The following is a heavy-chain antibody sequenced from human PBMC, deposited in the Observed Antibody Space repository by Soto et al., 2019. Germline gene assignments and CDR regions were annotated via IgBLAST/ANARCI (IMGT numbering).Heavy chain of an antibody. V-gene: IGHV4-59*01. Sequence: SETLSLTCTVSGGSISSYYWSWIRQPPGKGLEWIGYIYYSGSTNYNPSLKSRVTISVDTSKNQFSLKLSSVTAADTAVYYCARTQLGRECNYFDYWGQGTMVTVYS. D-gene: IGHD6-6*01. CDR3: ARTQLGRECNYFDY. J-gene: IGHJ4*02. CDR2: IYYSGST. CDR1: GGSISSYY.